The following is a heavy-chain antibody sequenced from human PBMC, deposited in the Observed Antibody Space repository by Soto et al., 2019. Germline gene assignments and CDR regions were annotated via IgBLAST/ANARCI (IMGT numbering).Heavy chain of an antibody. CDR3: AKERTPNYDFWSGYVDY. CDR2: ISGSGGST. Sequence: EVQLLESGGGLVQPGGSLRLSCAASGFTFSSYAMSWVRQAPGKGLEWVSAISGSGGSTYYADSVKGRFTISRDNSKNTLYLQMNSLRAEDTAVYYCAKERTPNYDFWSGYVDYWGQGTLVTVSS. CDR1: GFTFSSYA. J-gene: IGHJ4*02. D-gene: IGHD3-3*01. V-gene: IGHV3-23*01.